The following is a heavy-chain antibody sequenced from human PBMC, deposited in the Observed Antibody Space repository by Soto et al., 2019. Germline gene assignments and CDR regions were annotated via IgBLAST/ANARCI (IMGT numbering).Heavy chain of an antibody. CDR2: IKSKTDGGTT. J-gene: IGHJ4*02. CDR1: GFSFSDAW. CDR3: TSGYSSGWYVGY. Sequence: PGGSLRLSCAASGFSFSDAWMNWVRQAPGKGLEWVGRIKSKTDGGTTDYAAPVKGRFTISRDDSKNTLYLQMNSLKTEDTAVYHCTSGYSSGWYVGYWGQGTLVTVSS. D-gene: IGHD6-19*01. V-gene: IGHV3-15*07.